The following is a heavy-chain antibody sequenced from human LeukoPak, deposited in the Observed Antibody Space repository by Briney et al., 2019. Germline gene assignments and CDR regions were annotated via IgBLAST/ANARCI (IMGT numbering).Heavy chain of an antibody. CDR1: GFTFSSYA. CDR2: ISYDGSNK. D-gene: IGHD6-13*01. V-gene: IGHV3-30-3*01. CDR3: ARDWGSSSWTFYYYYGMDV. Sequence: GRSLRLSCAASGFTFSSYAMHWVRQAPGKGLEWVAVISYDGSNKYYADSVKGRFTISRDNSKNTLYLQMNSLRAEDTAVYYCARDWGSSSWTFYYYYGMDVWGQGTTVTVS. J-gene: IGHJ6*02.